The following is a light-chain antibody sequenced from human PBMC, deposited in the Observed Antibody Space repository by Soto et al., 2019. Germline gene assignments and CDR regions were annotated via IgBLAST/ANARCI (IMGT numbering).Light chain of an antibody. V-gene: IGKV1-39*01. CDR2: SAF. J-gene: IGKJ5*01. CDR1: QNIGSF. CDR3: QKGSNTPIP. Sequence: DIQMTQSPSSLSASIGDRVTITCRASQNIGSFLNWYQQKPGEAPRLLVYSAFRIQSGVPSRFNASGSGNDLNLSISSLQHEDFPTYYCQKGSNTPIPLGIGTRLEIK.